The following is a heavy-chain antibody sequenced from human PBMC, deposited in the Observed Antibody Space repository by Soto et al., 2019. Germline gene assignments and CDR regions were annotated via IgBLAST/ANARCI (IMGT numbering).Heavy chain of an antibody. Sequence: QVQLQESGPGLVKPSETLSLTCTVSGGSVSSGSYYWSWVRQPPGKGLEWIGYIYYSGSTNYNPSLKSRVTISVDTSKSPFYLKLSSVTAADTAVYYCARDIVVVPAANLDAFDIWGQGTMVTVSS. CDR2: IYYSGST. CDR1: GGSVSSGSYY. CDR3: ARDIVVVPAANLDAFDI. V-gene: IGHV4-61*01. D-gene: IGHD2-2*01. J-gene: IGHJ3*02.